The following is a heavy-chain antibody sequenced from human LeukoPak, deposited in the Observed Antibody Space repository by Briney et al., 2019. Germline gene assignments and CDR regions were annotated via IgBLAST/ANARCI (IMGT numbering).Heavy chain of an antibody. D-gene: IGHD3-22*01. Sequence: GGSLRLSCAASGFTVSGNYMSWVRQAPPPGLEWVSVIYSGGSTYYADSVKGRFTISRDNSKNTLYLQMNSLRAEDTAVYYCARDKVYYYDSSGYSYYWYFDLWGRGTLVTVSS. CDR2: IYSGGST. CDR1: GFTVSGNY. V-gene: IGHV3-66*01. J-gene: IGHJ2*01. CDR3: ARDKVYYYDSSGYSYYWYFDL.